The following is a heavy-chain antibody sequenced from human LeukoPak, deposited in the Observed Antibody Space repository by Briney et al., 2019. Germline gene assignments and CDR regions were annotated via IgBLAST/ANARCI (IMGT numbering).Heavy chain of an antibody. D-gene: IGHD2-2*02. CDR3: ARREEVRVLGYCSSTSCYTGGWFDP. V-gene: IGHV1-69*05. J-gene: IGHJ5*02. Sequence: SVKVSCNASGGTFSSYAISWVRQAPGQGLEWMGGIIPIFGTANYAQKFQGRVTITTDESTSTAYMELSSLRSEDTAVYYCARREEVRVLGYCSSTSCYTGGWFDPWGQGTLVTVSS. CDR1: GGTFSSYA. CDR2: IIPIFGTA.